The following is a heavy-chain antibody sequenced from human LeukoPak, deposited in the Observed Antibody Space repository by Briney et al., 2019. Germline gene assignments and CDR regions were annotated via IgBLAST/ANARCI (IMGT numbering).Heavy chain of an antibody. J-gene: IGHJ6*03. V-gene: IGHV1-69*01. CDR1: GGTFSSYA. CDR3: ARDRWGYSSYYYYMDV. CDR2: IIPIFGTA. D-gene: IGHD6-13*01. Sequence: GSSVKVSCKASGGTFSSYAISWVRQAPGQGLELMGGIIPIFGTANYAQKFQGRVTITADESTSTAYMELSSLRSEDTAVYYCARDRWGYSSYYYYMDVWGKGTTVTVSS.